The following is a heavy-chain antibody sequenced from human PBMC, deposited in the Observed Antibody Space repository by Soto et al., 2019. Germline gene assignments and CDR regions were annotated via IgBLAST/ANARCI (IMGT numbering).Heavy chain of an antibody. J-gene: IGHJ4*02. CDR2: INSDGSST. Sequence: EVQLVESGGGLVQPGGSLRLSCAASGFTFCSYWMHWVRQAPGKGLVWVSRINSDGSSTSYADSVKGRFTISRDNAKNTLYLQMNSLRAEDTAVYYCARDRFFDWFDENDYWGPGTLVTVSS. CDR1: GFTFCSYW. V-gene: IGHV3-74*01. CDR3: ARDRFFDWFDENDY. D-gene: IGHD3-9*01.